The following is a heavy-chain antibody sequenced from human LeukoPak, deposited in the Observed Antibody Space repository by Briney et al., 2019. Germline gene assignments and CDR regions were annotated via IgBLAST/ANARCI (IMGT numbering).Heavy chain of an antibody. CDR1: GFTFSSYA. J-gene: IGHJ3*02. Sequence: GGSLRLSCAASGFTFSSYAMHWVRQAPGKGLEWVAVISYDGSNKYYADSVKGRFTISRDNSKNTLYLQMNSLRAEDTAVYYCASLIIVGATRGPRDAFDIWGQGTMVTVSS. V-gene: IGHV3-30-3*01. CDR2: ISYDGSNK. CDR3: ASLIIVGATRGPRDAFDI. D-gene: IGHD1-26*01.